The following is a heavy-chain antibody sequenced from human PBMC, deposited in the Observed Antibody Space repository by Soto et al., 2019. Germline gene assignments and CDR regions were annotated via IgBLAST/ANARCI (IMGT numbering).Heavy chain of an antibody. CDR3: ARDSAPPDLVGMDV. J-gene: IGHJ6*02. CDR2: IYYSGST. V-gene: IGHV4-31*03. Sequence: QVQLQESGPGLVKPSQTLSLTCTVSGGSISSGGYYWSWIRQHPGKGLEWIGYIYYSGSTYYNPSLKSRVTISVDTSKNPFSLKLSSVTAADTAVYYCARDSAPPDLVGMDVWGQGTTVTVSS. CDR1: GGSISSGGYY.